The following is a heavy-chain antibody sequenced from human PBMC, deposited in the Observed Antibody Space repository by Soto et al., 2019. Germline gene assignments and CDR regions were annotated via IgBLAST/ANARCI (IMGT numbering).Heavy chain of an antibody. CDR3: ARGDSSGWYVPWFDP. CDR1: GYTFTTYG. Sequence: QVQLVQSGAEVKKPGASVKVSCKASGYTFTTYGITWVRQAPGQGLEWMGWISAYSGNTNYAQKLQGRVTMTTDTSTSTAYMELWSLRSDDTAVYYCARGDSSGWYVPWFDPWGQGTLVTVSS. CDR2: ISAYSGNT. D-gene: IGHD6-19*01. J-gene: IGHJ5*02. V-gene: IGHV1-18*01.